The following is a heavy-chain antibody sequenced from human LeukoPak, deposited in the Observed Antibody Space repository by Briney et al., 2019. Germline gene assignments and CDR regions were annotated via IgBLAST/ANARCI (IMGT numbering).Heavy chain of an antibody. Sequence: SETLSLTCAVYGGSFSGYYWSWIRQPPGKGLEWIGEINHSGSTNYNPSLKSRVTISVDTSKNQFSLKLSSVTAADTAVYYCARAPDCTNGVCYTFWFDPWGQGTLVTVSS. CDR3: ARAPDCTNGVCYTFWFDP. CDR2: INHSGST. J-gene: IGHJ5*02. CDR1: GGSFSGYY. V-gene: IGHV4-34*01. D-gene: IGHD2-8*01.